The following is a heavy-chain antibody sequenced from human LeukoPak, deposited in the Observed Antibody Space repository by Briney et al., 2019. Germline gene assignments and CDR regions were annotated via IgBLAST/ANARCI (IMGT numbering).Heavy chain of an antibody. D-gene: IGHD6-13*01. J-gene: IGHJ4*02. CDR3: ATGYSSTWYYFDY. CDR2: IYHSGST. Sequence: NPSETLSLTGTVSGDSISSYYWSWIRQPPGKGLEWIGYIYHSGSTNYNPPLKSRVTISVDTSKSQFSLKLSSVTAADTAVYYCATGYSSTWYYFDYWGQGTLVTVSS. V-gene: IGHV4-59*01. CDR1: GDSISSYY.